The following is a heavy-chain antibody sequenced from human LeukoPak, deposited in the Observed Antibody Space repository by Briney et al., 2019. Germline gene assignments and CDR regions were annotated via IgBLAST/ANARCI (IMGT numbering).Heavy chain of an antibody. Sequence: GASVKVSCKASGYTFTSYGISWVRQAPGQGLEWMGWISAYNGNTNYAQKLQGRVTMTTDTSTSTAYMELRSLRSDDTAVYYCARDGLECWGLYQLLCDNYYYYYMDVWGKGTTVTVSS. CDR2: ISAYNGNT. V-gene: IGHV1-18*01. CDR3: ARDGLECWGLYQLLCDNYYYYYMDV. CDR1: GYTFTSYG. D-gene: IGHD2-2*01. J-gene: IGHJ6*03.